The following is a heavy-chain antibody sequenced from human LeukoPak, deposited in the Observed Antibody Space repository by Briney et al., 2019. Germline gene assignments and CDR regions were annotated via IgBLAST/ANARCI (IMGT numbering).Heavy chain of an antibody. Sequence: PGGSLRLSCAASGFTFSDYYMSWIRQAPGKGLEWVSYISSRSSTINYGDSVKGRFTISRDNAKNSLYLQMNSLRAEDTAVYYCARDMERRAYHYGSGAGHWGQGTLVIVSS. V-gene: IGHV3-11*01. J-gene: IGHJ4*02. D-gene: IGHD3-10*01. CDR1: GFTFSDYY. CDR3: ARDMERRAYHYGSGAGH. CDR2: ISSRSSTI.